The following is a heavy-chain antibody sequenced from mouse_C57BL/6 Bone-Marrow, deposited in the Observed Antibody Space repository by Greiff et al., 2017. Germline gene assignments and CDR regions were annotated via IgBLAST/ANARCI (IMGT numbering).Heavy chain of an antibody. CDR1: GYTFTSYW. V-gene: IGHV1-59*01. CDR3: AKLDYYGSSYVCFAY. CDR2: IDPSDSYT. J-gene: IGHJ3*01. Sequence: QVQLKQPGAELVRPGTSVKLSCKASGYTFTSYWMHWVKQRPGQGLEWIGVIDPSDSYTNYNQKFKGKATLTVDTSSSTAYMQLSSLTSEDSAVYYCAKLDYYGSSYVCFAYWGQGTLVTVSA. D-gene: IGHD1-1*01.